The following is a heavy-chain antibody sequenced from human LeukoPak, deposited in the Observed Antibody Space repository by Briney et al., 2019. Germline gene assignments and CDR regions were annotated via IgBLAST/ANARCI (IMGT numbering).Heavy chain of an antibody. Sequence: GASVKVSCKASGYTFTGYYMHWVRQAPGQGLEWMGWINPNSGGTNYAQKFQGRVTMTRDTSISTAYMELSRLRSDDTAVYYCARKLYDSSRYGQTYYFDYWGQGTLVTVSS. V-gene: IGHV1-2*02. D-gene: IGHD3-22*01. CDR3: ARKLYDSSRYGQTYYFDY. CDR1: GYTFTGYY. CDR2: INPNSGGT. J-gene: IGHJ4*02.